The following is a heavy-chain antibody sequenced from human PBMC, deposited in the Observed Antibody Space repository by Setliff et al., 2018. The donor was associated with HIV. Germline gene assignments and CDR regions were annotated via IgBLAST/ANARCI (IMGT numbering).Heavy chain of an antibody. CDR2: IKQDGSEI. Sequence: GGSLRLSCAASGFTFSNYWMDWVRQAPGKGLEWVATIKQDGSEIYYMDSVKGRFTISRDNARTSLFLGMRSLRDEDTAVYLCANLWELGAWGQGTLVTVSS. D-gene: IGHD3-16*01. CDR3: ANLWELGA. CDR1: GFTFSNYW. V-gene: IGHV3-7*03. J-gene: IGHJ5*02.